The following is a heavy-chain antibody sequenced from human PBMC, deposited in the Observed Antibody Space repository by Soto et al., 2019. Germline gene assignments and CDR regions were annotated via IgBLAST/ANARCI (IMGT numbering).Heavy chain of an antibody. CDR1: GGSMISFY. Sequence: QVQLQESGPRLVRPSETLSLTCTVSGGSMISFYWSWLRQSPEKGLEWIGYMYHTASTNYNPPFRGRVPMSVNPPKTHSPLTLPSLTAGDRAVYYWERADNIGFGETFDSGGRGLLVTVSS. V-gene: IGHV4-59*01. J-gene: IGHJ4*02. D-gene: IGHD3-10*01. CDR2: MYHTAST. CDR3: ERADNIGFGETFDS.